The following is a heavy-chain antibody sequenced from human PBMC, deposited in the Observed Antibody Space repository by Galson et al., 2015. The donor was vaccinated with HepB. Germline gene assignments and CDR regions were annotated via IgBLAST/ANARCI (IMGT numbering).Heavy chain of an antibody. CDR3: ARAVQQEGYFDY. D-gene: IGHD6-13*01. V-gene: IGHV3-30-3*01. CDR2: ISYDGSNK. CDR1: GFTFSSYA. J-gene: IGHJ4*02. Sequence: SLRLSCAASGFTFSSYAMHWVRQAPGKGLEWVAVISYDGSNKYYADSVKGRFTISRDNSKNTLYLQMNSLRAEDTAVYYCARAVQQEGYFDYWGQGTLVTVSS.